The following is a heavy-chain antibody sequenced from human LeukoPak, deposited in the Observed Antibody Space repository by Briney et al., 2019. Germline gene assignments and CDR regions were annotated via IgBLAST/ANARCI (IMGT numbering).Heavy chain of an antibody. J-gene: IGHJ4*02. CDR1: GGSFSGYY. V-gene: IGHV4-34*01. D-gene: IGHD1-14*01. CDR3: ARDRGDYIRTGTQFDY. Sequence: NPSETLSLTCAVYGGSFSGYYWSWIRQPPGKGLEWIGEINHSGSTNYNPSLKSRVTISVDTSKNQFSLKLSSVTAADTAVYYCARDRGDYIRTGTQFDYWGQGALVTVSS. CDR2: INHSGST.